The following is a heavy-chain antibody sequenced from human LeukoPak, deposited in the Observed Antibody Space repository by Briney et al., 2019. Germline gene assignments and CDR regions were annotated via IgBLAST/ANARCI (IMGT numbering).Heavy chain of an antibody. Sequence: PSETLSLTCTVSGGSITSSSYYWGWIRQPPGKGLEWIGNIYNGESTYYNPSLKSRLTISVDTSKNQLSLKLRSVTAADTAVYFCARSARIAARPQNFDYWGQGTLVPVSS. V-gene: IGHV4-39*01. CDR3: ARSARIAARPQNFDY. CDR2: IYNGEST. D-gene: IGHD6-6*01. J-gene: IGHJ4*02. CDR1: GGSITSSSYY.